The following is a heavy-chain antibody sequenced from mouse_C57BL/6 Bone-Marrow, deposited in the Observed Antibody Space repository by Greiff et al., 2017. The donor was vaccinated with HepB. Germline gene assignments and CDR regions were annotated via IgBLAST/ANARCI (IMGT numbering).Heavy chain of an antibody. CDR3: ARGLGGAMDY. V-gene: IGHV1-50*01. Sequence: VQLQQPGAELVKPGASVKLSCKASGYTFTSYWMQWVKQRPGQGLEWIGEIDPSDSYTNYNQKFKGKATLTVDTSSSTAYMQLSSLTSEDSAVYYCARGLGGAMDYWGQGTSVTVSS. J-gene: IGHJ4*01. D-gene: IGHD3-3*01. CDR2: IDPSDSYT. CDR1: GYTFTSYW.